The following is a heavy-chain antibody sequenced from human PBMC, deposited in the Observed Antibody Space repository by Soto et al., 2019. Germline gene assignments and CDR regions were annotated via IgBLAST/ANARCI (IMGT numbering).Heavy chain of an antibody. V-gene: IGHV3-48*02. J-gene: IGHJ5*01. CDR3: ARDRCYDGTCYSASDS. CDR2: ISTTSFTI. Sequence: GGSLRLSCAASGFRFSTYDMDWVRQAPGKGPEWIAHISTTSFTIYYADSVKGRFTISRDNARNSLYLEMNSLRDEDTAVYYCARDRCYDGTCYSASDSWGQGTLVTVSS. D-gene: IGHD2-15*01. CDR1: GFRFSTYD.